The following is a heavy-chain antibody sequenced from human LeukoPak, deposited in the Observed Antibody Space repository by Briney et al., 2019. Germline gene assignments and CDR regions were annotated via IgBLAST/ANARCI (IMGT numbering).Heavy chain of an antibody. Sequence: GGSLRLSCAASGFTFSSYWMSWVRQAPGKGLEWVANIKQDGSEKYYVDSVKGRFTISRDNAKNSLYLQMNSLRAEDTAVYYCARDWGDIAAAVPYFDYWGQGTLVTVSS. CDR3: ARDWGDIAAAVPYFDY. V-gene: IGHV3-7*03. J-gene: IGHJ4*02. CDR1: GFTFSSYW. CDR2: IKQDGSEK. D-gene: IGHD6-13*01.